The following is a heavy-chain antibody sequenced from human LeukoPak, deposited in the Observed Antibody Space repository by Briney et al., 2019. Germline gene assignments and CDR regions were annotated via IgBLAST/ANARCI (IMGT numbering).Heavy chain of an antibody. D-gene: IGHD6-13*01. CDR1: GYTFTSYG. CDR2: ISAYNGNT. CDR3: ARDLSIAAAGTINGVVWFDP. J-gene: IGHJ5*02. V-gene: IGHV1-18*01. Sequence: GASVKVSCKASGYTFTSYGISWVRQAPGQGLEWMGWISAYNGNTNYAQKLQGRVTMTTDTSTSTAYMELRSLRSDDTAVYYCARDLSIAAAGTINGVVWFDPWGQGTLVTVSS.